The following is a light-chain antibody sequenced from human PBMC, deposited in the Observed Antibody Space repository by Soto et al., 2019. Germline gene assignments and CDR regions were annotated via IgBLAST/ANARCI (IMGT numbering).Light chain of an antibody. CDR1: SSNLAAPYV. Sequence: QSVPTQPPPVCGAPGQTVYISCTWHSSNLAAPYVVHWYQHLPGTAPKLLIYGGNNRPSGVPDRFSGSRSATSASLHIPGLQAEDEAADFCQCYDMSRNYYVFGTGTKVTVL. CDR2: GGN. V-gene: IGLV1-40*01. J-gene: IGLJ1*01. CDR3: QCYDMSRNYYV.